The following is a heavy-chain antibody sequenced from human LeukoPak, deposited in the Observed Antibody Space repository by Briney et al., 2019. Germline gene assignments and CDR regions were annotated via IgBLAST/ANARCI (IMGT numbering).Heavy chain of an antibody. V-gene: IGHV4-39*01. CDR1: GGSISSSSYY. D-gene: IGHD5-24*01. CDR3: ARHRSGWLQSSFDY. J-gene: IGHJ4*02. Sequence: SETLSLTCTVSGGSISSSSYYWGWIRQPPGKGLEWIGGIFYTGNTYDNPSFKSRVTISVDTSKNQFSLRLSSVTAADTAVYYCARHRSGWLQSSFDYWGQGTLVTVSS. CDR2: IFYTGNT.